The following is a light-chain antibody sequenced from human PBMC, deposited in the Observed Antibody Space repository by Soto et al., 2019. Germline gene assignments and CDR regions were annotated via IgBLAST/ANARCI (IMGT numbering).Light chain of an antibody. CDR1: QPLSTNF. J-gene: IGKJ4*01. CDR2: EAS. Sequence: EVVLTQSPATLSLSPGETATLSCGARQPLSTNFLAWYQQRPGLAPRLILYEASVRATGIPDRFSGSGSGPDFTLTIYRLEPEDFAVYYCQQYGNPPLTFSGGTKVDIK. CDR3: QQYGNPPLT. V-gene: IGKV3D-20*01.